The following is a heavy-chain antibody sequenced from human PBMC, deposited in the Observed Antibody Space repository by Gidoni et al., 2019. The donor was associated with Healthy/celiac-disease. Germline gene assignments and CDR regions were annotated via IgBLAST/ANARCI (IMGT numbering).Heavy chain of an antibody. CDR2: ISWNSGSI. CDR1: GFTFDDYA. V-gene: IGHV3-9*01. Sequence: EVQLVESGGGLVQPGRSLRLSCAASGFTFDDYAMHWVRQAPGKGLEWVSGISWNSGSIGYADSVKGRFTISRDNAKNSLYLQMNSLRAEDTALYYCAKAFRMIVVGGAFDIWGQGTMVTVSS. CDR3: AKAFRMIVVGGAFDI. J-gene: IGHJ3*02. D-gene: IGHD3-22*01.